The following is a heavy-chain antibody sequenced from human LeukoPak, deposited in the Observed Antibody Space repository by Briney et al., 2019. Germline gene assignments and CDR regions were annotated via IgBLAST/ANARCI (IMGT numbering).Heavy chain of an antibody. J-gene: IGHJ6*02. Sequence: GGSLRLSCAASGFTFSSYAMSWVRQAPGKGLEWVSAISGSGGSTYYADSVKGRFTMSRDTAKNSVDLQMNSLRVEDTAVYYCARDFRNGGMDVWGQGTTVTVSS. V-gene: IGHV3-23*01. CDR3: ARDFRNGGMDV. CDR2: ISGSGGST. CDR1: GFTFSSYA. D-gene: IGHD2-8*01.